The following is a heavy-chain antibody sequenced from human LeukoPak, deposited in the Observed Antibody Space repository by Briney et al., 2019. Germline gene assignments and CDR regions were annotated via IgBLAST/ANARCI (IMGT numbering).Heavy chain of an antibody. J-gene: IGHJ3*02. CDR1: GGSISSGGYS. Sequence: SETLSLTCAVSGGSISSGGYSWSWIRQPPGTGLEWIGYIYHSGSTYYNPSLKSRVTISVDRSKNQFSLKLSSVTAADTAVYYCARMTLATVDAFDIWGQGTMVTVSS. CDR2: IYHSGST. V-gene: IGHV4-30-2*01. D-gene: IGHD5-24*01. CDR3: ARMTLATVDAFDI.